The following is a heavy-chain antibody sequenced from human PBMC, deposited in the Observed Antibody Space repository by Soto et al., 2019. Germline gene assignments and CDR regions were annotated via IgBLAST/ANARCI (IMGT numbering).Heavy chain of an antibody. CDR3: ARVQRGPIVVVPAAQDGRSSWFDP. CDR1: GYTFTSYG. Sequence: ASVKVSCKASGYTFTSYGISRVRQAPGQGLEWMGWISAYNGNTNYAQKLQGRVTMTTDTSTSTAYMELRSLRSDDTAVYYCARVQRGPIVVVPAAQDGRSSWFDPWGQGTLVTVSS. V-gene: IGHV1-18*04. D-gene: IGHD2-2*01. CDR2: ISAYNGNT. J-gene: IGHJ5*02.